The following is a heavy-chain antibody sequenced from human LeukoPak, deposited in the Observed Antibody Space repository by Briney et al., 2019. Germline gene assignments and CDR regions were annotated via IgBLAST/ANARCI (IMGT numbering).Heavy chain of an antibody. J-gene: IGHJ4*02. CDR2: IYYSGST. D-gene: IGHD1-26*01. Sequence: PSETLSLTCTVSGGSISSSSYYWGWIRQPPGKGLEWVGSIYYSGSTYYNPSLKSRVTISVDTSKNQFSLKLSSVTAADTAVYYCARAPSAEGVGAAPFDYWGQGTLVTVSS. CDR3: ARAPSAEGVGAAPFDY. V-gene: IGHV4-39*01. CDR1: GGSISSSSYY.